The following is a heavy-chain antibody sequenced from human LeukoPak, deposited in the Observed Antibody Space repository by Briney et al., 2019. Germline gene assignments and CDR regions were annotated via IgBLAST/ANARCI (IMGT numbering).Heavy chain of an antibody. Sequence: GGSLRLSCAASGFTFSSYAMHWVRQAPGKGLGYVSAISSNGGSTYYANSVKGRFTISRDNSKNTLYLQMGSLRAEDTAVYYCARVLRYCSGGNCYSGGLGYMDVWGKGTTVTISS. D-gene: IGHD2-15*01. J-gene: IGHJ6*03. CDR1: GFTFSSYA. V-gene: IGHV3-64*01. CDR2: ISSNGGST. CDR3: ARVLRYCSGGNCYSGGLGYMDV.